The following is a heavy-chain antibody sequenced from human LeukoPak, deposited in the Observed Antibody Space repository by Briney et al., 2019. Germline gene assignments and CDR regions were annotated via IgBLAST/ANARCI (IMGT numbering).Heavy chain of an antibody. D-gene: IGHD2/OR15-2a*01. CDR3: ARPRYEIYGLFDY. CDR1: GYSFTSYW. J-gene: IGHJ4*02. Sequence: GESLKISCMGSGYSFTSYWIGWVRQMPGKGLEWMGIIYPGDSDTRYSPSFQGQVTISADKSISTAYLQWSSLKASDTAMYYCARPRYEIYGLFDYWGQGTLVTVSS. V-gene: IGHV5-51*01. CDR2: IYPGDSDT.